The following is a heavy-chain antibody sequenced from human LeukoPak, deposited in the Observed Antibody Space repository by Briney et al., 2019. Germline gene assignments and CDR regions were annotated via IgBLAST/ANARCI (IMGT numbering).Heavy chain of an antibody. Sequence: PGGSLRLSCAASGFTVSSNYMSWVRQAPGKGLEWVSVIYSGGSTYYADSVKGRFTISRHNSKNTLYLQMNSLRAEDTAVYYCARKAPLDYYYGMDVWGQGTRSPSP. J-gene: IGHJ6*02. CDR2: IYSGGST. CDR3: ARKAPLDYYYGMDV. CDR1: GFTVSSNY. V-gene: IGHV3-53*04.